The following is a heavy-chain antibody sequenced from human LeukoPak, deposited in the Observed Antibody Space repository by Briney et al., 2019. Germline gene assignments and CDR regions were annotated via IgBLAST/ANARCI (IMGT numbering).Heavy chain of an antibody. J-gene: IGHJ4*02. CDR2: IGGRDDRT. CDR1: GFTFTGHT. CDR3: AKDPNPFYDFWSGYK. V-gene: IGHV3-23*01. Sequence: QSGGSLRLSCAASGFTFTGHTMTWLRQAPGKGLEWVSIIGGRDDRTYYADSVKGRFTISRDNSKNTLYLQMNSLRGEGTAVYYCAKDPNPFYDFWSGYKWGQGTLVTVSS. D-gene: IGHD3-3*01.